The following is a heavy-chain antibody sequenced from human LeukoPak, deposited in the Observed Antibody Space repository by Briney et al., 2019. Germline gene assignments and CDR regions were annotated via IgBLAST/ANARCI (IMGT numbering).Heavy chain of an antibody. CDR1: GFSLSTSGVG. J-gene: IGHJ4*02. D-gene: IGHD5-12*01. CDR3: AHRGPGGGSGYDFDY. Sequence: SGPTLVKPTQTLTLTCTFSGFSLSTSGVGVGRIRQPPGKALEWLALIYWDDDKRYSPSLKSRLTITKDTSKNQVVLTMTNMDPVDTATYYCAHRGPGGGSGYDFDYWGQGTLVTVSS. V-gene: IGHV2-5*02. CDR2: IYWDDDK.